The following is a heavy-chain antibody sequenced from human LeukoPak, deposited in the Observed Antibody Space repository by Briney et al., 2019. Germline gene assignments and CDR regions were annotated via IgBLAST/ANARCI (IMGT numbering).Heavy chain of an antibody. CDR2: MNPNRGNT. V-gene: IGHV1-8*01. CDR3: AREGSSRRSGDDY. D-gene: IGHD6-13*01. CDR1: GYTFTSYD. J-gene: IGHJ4*02. Sequence: ASVKVSCKASGYTFTSYDINWVRQATGQGLEWMGWMNPNRGNTGYAQKFQGRVTMTRNTSISTAYMELSSLRSGDTAVYYCAREGSSRRSGDDYWGQGTLVTVSS.